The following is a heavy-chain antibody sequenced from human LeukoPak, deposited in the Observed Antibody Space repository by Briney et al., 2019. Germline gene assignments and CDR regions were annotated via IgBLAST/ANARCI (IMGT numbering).Heavy chain of an antibody. J-gene: IGHJ4*02. CDR2: ISPSGDRT. V-gene: IGHV3-64*02. Sequence: GGSLRLSCAASGFTFTNHPMHWVRQTSGKRLEYVSAISPSGDRTWYADSVKGRFIISRDNSKNTLYLQMDSLRAEDTAVYYCAKFLMTAVTTGFGSWGQGTLVTVSS. CDR1: GFTFTNHP. D-gene: IGHD4-17*01. CDR3: AKFLMTAVTTGFGS.